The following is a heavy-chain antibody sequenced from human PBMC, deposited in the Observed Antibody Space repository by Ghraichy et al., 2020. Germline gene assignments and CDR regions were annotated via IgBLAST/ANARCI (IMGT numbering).Heavy chain of an antibody. J-gene: IGHJ4*02. CDR3: ARTAGSYFSASYFEY. V-gene: IGHV1-18*01. D-gene: IGHD1-26*01. CDR1: GYTFNTYS. CDR2: VSAYTGHR. Sequence: ASVKVSCKASGYTFNTYSFNWVRQAPGQGLEWMGWVSAYTGHREYAEKFQGRVTMTTDTSTTTAYMEVRSLTSDDTAVYFCARTAGSYFSASYFEYWGQGTLVTVSS.